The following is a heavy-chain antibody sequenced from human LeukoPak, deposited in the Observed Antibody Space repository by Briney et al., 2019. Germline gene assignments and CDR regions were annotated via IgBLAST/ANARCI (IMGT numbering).Heavy chain of an antibody. J-gene: IGHJ4*02. V-gene: IGHV1-2*02. CDR3: ARDRSRYFDF. Sequence: ASVKVSCKASGYTFTGYYMHWVRQAPGQGLEWMGWINPNSGGTNYAQNFQGRVTVTRDTSISTVYMELTGLRSDDTAVYFCARDRSRYFDFWGQGTLVTVS. CDR2: INPNSGGT. CDR1: GYTFTGYY.